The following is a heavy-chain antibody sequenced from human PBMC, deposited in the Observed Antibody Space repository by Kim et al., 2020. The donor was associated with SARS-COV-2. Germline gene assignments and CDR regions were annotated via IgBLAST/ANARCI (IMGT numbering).Heavy chain of an antibody. D-gene: IGHD3-9*01. J-gene: IGHJ6*01. CDR3: TRILGFDWVLSPYY. CDR1: GFTFDDFA. Sequence: GGSLRLSCKASGFTFDDFAMSWFRHAPGKGLEWVGFVRSEPYGGTAEYAASVEGRFTISRDDSKSIAYLQMESLQTEDTAVYYCTRILGFDWVLSPYY. V-gene: IGHV3-49*03. CDR2: VRSEPYGGTA.